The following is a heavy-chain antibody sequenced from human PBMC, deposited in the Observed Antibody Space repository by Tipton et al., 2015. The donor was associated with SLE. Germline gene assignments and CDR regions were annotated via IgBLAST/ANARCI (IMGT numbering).Heavy chain of an antibody. J-gene: IGHJ4*02. CDR2: INHSGST. Sequence: TLSLTCAVSGGSISSGGYSWSWIRQPPGKGLEWIGEINHSGSTNYNPSLKSRVTISVDTSKNQFSLKLSSVTAADTAVYYCARQRDYYGSGSMRYYFDYWGQGTLVTVSS. CDR3: ARQRDYYGSGSMRYYFDY. CDR1: GGSISSGGYS. V-gene: IGHV4-30-2*01. D-gene: IGHD3-10*01.